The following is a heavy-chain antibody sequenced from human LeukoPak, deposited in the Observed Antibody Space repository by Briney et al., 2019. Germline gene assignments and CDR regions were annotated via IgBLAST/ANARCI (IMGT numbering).Heavy chain of an antibody. CDR3: ARIASPYYYYMDV. Sequence: VGSLRLSCAASGFTFSSYAMHWVRQAPGKGLEYVSAISSNGGSTYYANSVKGRFTISRDNSKNTLYLQMGSLRAEDMAVYYCARIASPYYYYMDVWGKGTTVTISS. CDR2: ISSNGGST. V-gene: IGHV3-64*01. CDR1: GFTFSSYA. J-gene: IGHJ6*03.